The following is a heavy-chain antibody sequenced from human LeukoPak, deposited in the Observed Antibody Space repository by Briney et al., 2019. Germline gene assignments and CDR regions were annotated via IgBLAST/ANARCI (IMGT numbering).Heavy chain of an antibody. CDR3: ARERQNKDFWSGGDY. V-gene: IGHV3-7*01. Sequence: GGSLRLSCAASGFTFSTYWMSWVRQAPGKGLEWVANIKQDGSEKYYVDSVKGRFTISRDNPKNSLYLQMNTLRPEDTAVYYCARERQNKDFWSGGDYWGQGALVTVSS. CDR1: GFTFSTYW. D-gene: IGHD3-3*01. CDR2: IKQDGSEK. J-gene: IGHJ4*02.